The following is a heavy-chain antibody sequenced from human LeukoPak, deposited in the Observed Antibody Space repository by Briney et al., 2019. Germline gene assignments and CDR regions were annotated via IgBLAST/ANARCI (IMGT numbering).Heavy chain of an antibody. CDR3: AREHYDSSGYYYY. CDR2: IYSGGST. D-gene: IGHD3-22*01. CDR1: GFTVSSNY. Sequence: PGGSLRLSCAASGFTVSSNYMSWVRQAPGKGLEWVSVIYSGGSTYYADSVKGRFTISRDNSKNTLYLQMNSLRAEDTAVYYCAREHYDSSGYYYYWGQGTLVTVSS. V-gene: IGHV3-53*01. J-gene: IGHJ4*02.